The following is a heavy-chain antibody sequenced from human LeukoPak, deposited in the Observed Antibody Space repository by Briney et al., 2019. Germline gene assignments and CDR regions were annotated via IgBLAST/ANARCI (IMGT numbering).Heavy chain of an antibody. CDR2: IYTSGST. CDR1: GGSISSYY. D-gene: IGHD2-2*02. J-gene: IGHJ6*03. CDR3: AREAGYCSSTSCYTREFYYYYYMDV. V-gene: IGHV4-4*07. Sequence: SETLSLTCTVSGGSISSYYWSWIRQPAGKGLEWIGRIYTSGSTNYNPSLKSRVTMSVDTSKNQFSLKLSSVTAADTAVYYCAREAGYCSSTSCYTREFYYYYYMDVRGKGTTVTVSS.